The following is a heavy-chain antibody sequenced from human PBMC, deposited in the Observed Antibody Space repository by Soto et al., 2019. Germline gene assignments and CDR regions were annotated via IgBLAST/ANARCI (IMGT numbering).Heavy chain of an antibody. Sequence: QVQLLQSGAEVKKPGASVKVSCKVSGHTLTELSMHWVRQAPGRGLEWMGGFDPEDGETIFAQKFQGRVTMTEDTSTDPTYMELTSLSSEDTAVYYCAAGGTRWLHSPFDYWGQGTLVTISS. V-gene: IGHV1-24*01. CDR3: AAGGTRWLHSPFDY. D-gene: IGHD1-1*01. J-gene: IGHJ4*02. CDR2: FDPEDGET. CDR1: GHTLTELS.